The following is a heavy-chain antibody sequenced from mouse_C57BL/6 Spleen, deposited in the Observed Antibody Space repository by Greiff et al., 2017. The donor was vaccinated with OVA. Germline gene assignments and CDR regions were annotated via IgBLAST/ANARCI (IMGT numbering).Heavy chain of an antibody. J-gene: IGHJ4*01. D-gene: IGHD1-1*01. CDR3: AREPLYYGSRYAMDY. Sequence: QVQLKESGAELVRPGTSVKVSCKASGYAFTNYLIEWVKQRPGQGLEWIGVINPGSGGTNYNEKFKGKATLTADKSSSTAYMQLSSLTSEDSAVYFCAREPLYYGSRYAMDYWGQGTSVTVSS. CDR2: INPGSGGT. V-gene: IGHV1-54*01. CDR1: GYAFTNYL.